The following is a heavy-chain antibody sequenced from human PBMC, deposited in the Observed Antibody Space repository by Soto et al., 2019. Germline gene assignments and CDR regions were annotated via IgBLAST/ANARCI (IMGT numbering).Heavy chain of an antibody. D-gene: IGHD2-8*02. CDR2: INHSGST. CDR3: ARDKITGLFDY. Sequence: SETLYLTCAVYSGSFGGYYWTWIRQPPGTGLEWIGEINHSGSTNYNPSLKSRVTISVDTSKNQSSLKLTSVTAADTAVYYCARDKITGLFDYWGQGTLVTVS. CDR1: SGSFGGYY. V-gene: IGHV4-34*01. J-gene: IGHJ4*02.